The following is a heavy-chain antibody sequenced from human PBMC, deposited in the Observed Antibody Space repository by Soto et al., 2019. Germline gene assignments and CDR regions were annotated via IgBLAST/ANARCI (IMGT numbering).Heavy chain of an antibody. J-gene: IGHJ4*02. CDR1: GYTFTNYA. Sequence: QLVQSGAEVKKPGASMKVSCKASGYTFTNYAISWVRQAPGQGLEWMGWVSAYNGNTDYAQKFQGRVTMTTDTSTRTAYMELRSLRSDDSAVYYCASGIGYGDSYFDYWGQGTLVTVSS. CDR3: ASGIGYGDSYFDY. D-gene: IGHD4-17*01. V-gene: IGHV1-18*01. CDR2: VSAYNGNT.